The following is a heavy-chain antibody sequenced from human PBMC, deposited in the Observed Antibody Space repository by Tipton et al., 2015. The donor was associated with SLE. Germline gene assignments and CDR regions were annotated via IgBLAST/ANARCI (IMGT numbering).Heavy chain of an antibody. Sequence: QLVQSGAAVKKPGASVKVSCKASGYTFTDYYMHWVRQAPGQGLEWMGWINPNTGDTNYAQKFQGRVTMTRDTSITTAYMELSSLNFDDTAVYYCARDTPLSGDIWGQGTLVSVSS. CDR2: INPNTGDT. V-gene: IGHV1-2*02. D-gene: IGHD2-15*01. CDR1: GYTFTDYY. CDR3: ARDTPLSGDI. J-gene: IGHJ1*01.